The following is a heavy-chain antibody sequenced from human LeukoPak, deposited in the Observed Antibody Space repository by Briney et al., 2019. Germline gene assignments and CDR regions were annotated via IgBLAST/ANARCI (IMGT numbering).Heavy chain of an antibody. CDR1: GGSISSYY. CDR2: IYYSGST. D-gene: IGHD1-26*01. Sequence: SETLSLTCTVSGGSISSYYWSWIRQPPGKGLEWIGYIYYSGSTNYNPSLKSRVTISVDTSKNQFSPKLSSVTAADTAVYYCARGEGSGNYYYYYYMDVWGKGTTVTVSS. V-gene: IGHV4-59*08. J-gene: IGHJ6*03. CDR3: ARGEGSGNYYYYYYMDV.